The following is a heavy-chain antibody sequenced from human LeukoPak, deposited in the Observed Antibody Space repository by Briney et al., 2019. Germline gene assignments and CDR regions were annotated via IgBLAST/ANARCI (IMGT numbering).Heavy chain of an antibody. V-gene: IGHV3-21*01. CDR2: ISSSSSFI. Sequence: GGSLRLSCAASGFTFCRYSMNWVRQAPGKGLEWVSSISSSSSFIYYADSVKGRFTISRDNAKNSLYLQMNSLRAEDTAVYYCARDPRLGSCSTISCPHLDYWGQGTLVIVSS. CDR1: GFTFCRYS. CDR3: ARDPRLGSCSTISCPHLDY. D-gene: IGHD2-2*01. J-gene: IGHJ4*02.